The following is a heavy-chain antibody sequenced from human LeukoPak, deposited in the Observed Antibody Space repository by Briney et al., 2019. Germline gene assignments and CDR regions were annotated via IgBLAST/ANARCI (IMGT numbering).Heavy chain of an antibody. CDR3: GRVVGDRVDS. J-gene: IGHJ5*02. CDR2: TSAYSGDS. D-gene: IGHD4-17*01. CDR1: GYPFSTYG. Sequence: ASVTVSCKPSGYPFSTYGFIWVRHGPGQGFEWLGSTSAYSGDSKYPQQFRDRVTMTTDTSTTTAHMELRTLKSDDTGMYYCGRVVGDRVDSWGQGTLVTVSS. V-gene: IGHV1-18*01.